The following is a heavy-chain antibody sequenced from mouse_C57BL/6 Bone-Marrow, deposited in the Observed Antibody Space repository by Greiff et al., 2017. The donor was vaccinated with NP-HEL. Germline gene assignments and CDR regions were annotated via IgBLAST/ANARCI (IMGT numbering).Heavy chain of an antibody. V-gene: IGHV1-81*01. J-gene: IGHJ2*01. CDR2: IYPRSGNT. Sequence: QVHVKQSGAELARPGASVKLSCKASGYTFTSYGISWVKQRTGQGLEWIGEIYPRSGNTYYNEKFKGKATLTADKSSSTAYMELRSLTSEDSAVYFCARRKDYLEDYWGQGTTLTVSS. CDR3: ARRKDYLEDY. CDR1: GYTFTSYG. D-gene: IGHD5-5*01.